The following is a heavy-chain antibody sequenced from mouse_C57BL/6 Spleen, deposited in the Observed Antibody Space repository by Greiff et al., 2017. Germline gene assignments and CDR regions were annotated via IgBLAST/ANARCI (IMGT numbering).Heavy chain of an antibody. J-gene: IGHJ4*01. V-gene: IGHV5-17*01. Sequence: EVKLVESGGSLVKPGGSLKLSCAASGFTFSDYGMHWVRQAPEKGLEWVAYISSGSSTIYYADTVKGRFTISRDNAKNTLFLQMTSLRSEDTAMYYCARAYYYGSSYYAMDYWGQGTSVTVSS. CDR1: GFTFSDYG. D-gene: IGHD1-1*01. CDR2: ISSGSSTI. CDR3: ARAYYYGSSYYAMDY.